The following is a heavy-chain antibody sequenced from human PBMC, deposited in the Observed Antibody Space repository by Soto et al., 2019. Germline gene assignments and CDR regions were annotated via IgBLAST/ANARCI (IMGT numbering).Heavy chain of an antibody. CDR2: IYLNDDK. CDR3: AHRRDYYYGMDV. CDR1: GFSLSTSGVG. Sequence: ESGPTLVNPTQTLTLTCTFSGFSLSTSGVGVRWISQPLGKALEWLALIYLNDDKTYSPSLKSRLTITKVTSKNQVVLTMTNMDPVDTATYYCAHRRDYYYGMDVWGQGTTVTVSS. J-gene: IGHJ6*02. V-gene: IGHV2-5*01.